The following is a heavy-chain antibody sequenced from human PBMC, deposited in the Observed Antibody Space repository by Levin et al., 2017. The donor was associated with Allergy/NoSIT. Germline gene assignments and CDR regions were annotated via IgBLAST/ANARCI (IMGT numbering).Heavy chain of an antibody. D-gene: IGHD3-22*01. J-gene: IGHJ6*02. CDR1: GFTFSDYE. CDR2: ISGSGSSI. CDR3: AGEEGPLIVGDHGMDV. Sequence: GESLKISCAASGFTFSDYEMNWVRQAPGKGLEWISYISGSGSSIYHAASVKGRFTISRDNAMNSLFLQMNSLRAEDTAVYYCAGEEGPLIVGDHGMDVWGQGTTVTVSS. V-gene: IGHV3-48*03.